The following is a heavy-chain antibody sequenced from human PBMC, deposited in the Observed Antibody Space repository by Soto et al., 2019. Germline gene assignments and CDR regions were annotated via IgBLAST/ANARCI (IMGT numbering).Heavy chain of an antibody. CDR2: ISDDGTTK. D-gene: IGHD2-15*01. CDR3: ARDTLRLLLAVKVDY. Sequence: QVQLVESGGGLVQPGRSLRLSCAASGFTLSTYAMHWVRQAPGKGLEWVAVISDDGTTKYYAGSVKGRFTISRDNSKNTLYLQMNSLRAEDTAVYYCARDTLRLLLAVKVDYWGQGTLVTVSS. CDR1: GFTLSTYA. V-gene: IGHV3-30-3*01. J-gene: IGHJ4*02.